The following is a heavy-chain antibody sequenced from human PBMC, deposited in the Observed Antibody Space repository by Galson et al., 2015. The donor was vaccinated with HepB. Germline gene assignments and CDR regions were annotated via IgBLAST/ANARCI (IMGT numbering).Heavy chain of an antibody. CDR2: IIPIFGTA. J-gene: IGHJ4*02. CDR3: ARVPIKGGGWTYYFDY. CDR1: GGTFSSYA. V-gene: IGHV1-69*13. D-gene: IGHD6-19*01. Sequence: SVKVSCKASGGTFSSYAISWVRQAPGQGLEWMGGIIPIFGTANYAQKFQGRVTITADESTSTAYMELSSLRSEDTAVYYCARVPIKGGGWTYYFDYWGQGTLVTVSS.